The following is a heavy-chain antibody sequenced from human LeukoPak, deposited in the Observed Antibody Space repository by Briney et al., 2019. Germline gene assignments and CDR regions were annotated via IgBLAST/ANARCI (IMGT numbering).Heavy chain of an antibody. Sequence: SETLSLTCTVSNGSISSSTYYWGWIRQSPGKGLEWIGNIYYSGSAYYNPSLNSRVTISVDTSKNQFSLKLHSVTAADTALYHCARIRGYYYSIFDSWGQGTLLTVSS. V-gene: IGHV4-39*01. D-gene: IGHD3-22*01. CDR2: IYYSGSA. CDR3: ARIRGYYYSIFDS. CDR1: NGSISSSTYY. J-gene: IGHJ4*02.